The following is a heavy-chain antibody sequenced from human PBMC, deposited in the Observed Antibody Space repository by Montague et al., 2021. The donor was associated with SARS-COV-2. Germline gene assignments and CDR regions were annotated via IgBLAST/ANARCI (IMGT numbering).Heavy chain of an antibody. V-gene: IGHV4-59*13. Sequence: SETLSLTCTVSGDSMRSSSWNWIRQPPGKGLEYIGYPYYSGVANYNPSLRSRVTISLDTSKNQFSLNLRSVTAADTAIYYCARSVVGGTYRHTRWFDPWGQGTLVTVFS. CDR1: GDSMRSSS. J-gene: IGHJ5*02. CDR3: ARSVVGGTYRHTRWFDP. D-gene: IGHD3-16*02. CDR2: PYYSGVA.